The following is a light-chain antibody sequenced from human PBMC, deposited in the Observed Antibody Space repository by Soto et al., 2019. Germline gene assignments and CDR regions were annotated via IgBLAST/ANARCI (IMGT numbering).Light chain of an antibody. J-gene: IGKJ3*01. Sequence: EIVLTQSPATLSLSPGERATLSCRASQSVSSYLAWYQQKPGQAPRLLIYDASNRATGIPARFSGSGSGTDFNLTISSLEPEDFAVYYCQRRRNCPPLFTFGPGTKVDIK. V-gene: IGKV3-11*01. CDR2: DAS. CDR3: QRRRNCPPLFT. CDR1: QSVSSY.